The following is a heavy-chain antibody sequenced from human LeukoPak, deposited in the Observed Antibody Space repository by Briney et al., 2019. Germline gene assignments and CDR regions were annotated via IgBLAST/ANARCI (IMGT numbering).Heavy chain of an antibody. J-gene: IGHJ4*02. CDR1: GGSISGCSHY. CDR2: VCHSGPT. CDR3: ARGGPGPLDY. V-gene: IGHV4-39*07. Sequence: KSSETLSLTCTISGGSISGCSHYWSWIRQPPGKGLEWIGSVCHSGPTYYNPSLKSRVTISVDRSKNQFSLKLSSVTAADTAVYYCARGGPGPLDYWGQGTLVTVPS. D-gene: IGHD3-16*01.